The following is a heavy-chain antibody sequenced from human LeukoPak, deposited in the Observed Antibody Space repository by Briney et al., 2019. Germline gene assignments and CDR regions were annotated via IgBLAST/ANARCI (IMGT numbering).Heavy chain of an antibody. Sequence: SETLSLTCAVSGYSISSGYYWGWIRQHPGKGLEWIGTIYRSGSTYYNNPSLKSRVTISVDTSKNQFSLKLSSVTAADTAVYYCARGATTDFHFDYWGQGTPVTVSS. D-gene: IGHD1-26*01. V-gene: IGHV4-38-2*01. CDR1: GYSISSGYY. CDR2: IYRSGST. J-gene: IGHJ4*02. CDR3: ARGATTDFHFDY.